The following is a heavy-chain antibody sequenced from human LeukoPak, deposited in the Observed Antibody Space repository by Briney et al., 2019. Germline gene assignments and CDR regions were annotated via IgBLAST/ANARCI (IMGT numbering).Heavy chain of an antibody. V-gene: IGHV3-74*01. D-gene: IGHD4-17*01. J-gene: IGHJ6*03. CDR3: ARVDGDYLYYYYYYMDV. CDR2: INSDGSST. Sequence: GGSLRLSCAASGFTFSSYWMHWVRQAPGKGLVWVSRINSDGSSTSYADSVKGRFTISRDNSKNTLYLQMNSLRAEDTAVYYCARVDGDYLYYYYYYMDVWGKGTTVTVSS. CDR1: GFTFSSYW.